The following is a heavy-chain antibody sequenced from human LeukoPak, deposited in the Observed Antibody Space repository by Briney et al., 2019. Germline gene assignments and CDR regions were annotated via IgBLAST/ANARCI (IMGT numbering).Heavy chain of an antibody. CDR3: LSFGAFDI. Sequence: TGESLRLSCAASGFTFSNAWMSWVRQAPGKGLEWVGRIKSKTDGGTTDYAAPVKDRFTISRDDSKNTLYLQMNNLKTEDTAVYYCLSFGAFDIWGQGTMVTVSS. J-gene: IGHJ3*02. CDR1: GFTFSNAW. D-gene: IGHD3-3*01. CDR2: IKSKTDGGTT. V-gene: IGHV3-15*01.